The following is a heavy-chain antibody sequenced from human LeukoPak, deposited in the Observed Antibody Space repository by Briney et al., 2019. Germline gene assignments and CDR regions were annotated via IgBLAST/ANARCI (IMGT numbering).Heavy chain of an antibody. CDR1: GFTFSIYS. J-gene: IGHJ3*02. D-gene: IGHD4-17*01. Sequence: TGGSLRLSCAASGFTFSIYSTNCVRHAPGKGLEWVSSISYSREHIYYTDSVNGRFTISRDDAKNSLYLQMNSRRADDTAVYYCAREGTVTTNSRYAFDIWGQGTMVTVSS. V-gene: IGHV3-21*01. CDR3: AREGTVTTNSRYAFDI. CDR2: ISYSREHI.